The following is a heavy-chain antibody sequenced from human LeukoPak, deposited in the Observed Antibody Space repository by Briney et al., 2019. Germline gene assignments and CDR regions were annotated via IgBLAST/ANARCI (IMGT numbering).Heavy chain of an antibody. CDR3: ARRGWYSREFDY. CDR2: IYYSGST. D-gene: IGHD6-13*01. Sequence: SETLSLTCTVSGGSISSSSYYWGWIRQPPGKGLEWIGSIYYSGSTYYNPSLKSRVTISVDTSKNQFSLKLSSVTAADTAVYYCARRGWYSREFDYWGQGTLVTVSS. CDR1: GGSISSSSYY. V-gene: IGHV4-39*01. J-gene: IGHJ4*02.